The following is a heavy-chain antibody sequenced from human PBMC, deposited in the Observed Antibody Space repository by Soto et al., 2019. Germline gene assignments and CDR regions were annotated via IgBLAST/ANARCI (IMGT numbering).Heavy chain of an antibody. CDR3: ARDVRSNWHYFDY. CDR1: GGSISSGDYY. D-gene: IGHD1-1*01. Sequence: PSETLSLTCIVSGGSISSGDYYWSWIRQHPGKGLEWVGYIYYSGSAYYNPSLKSRVTMSVDTSKNQFSLKVSSVTAADTAIYFCARDVRSNWHYFDYWGQGTLVTVSS. V-gene: IGHV4-31*03. J-gene: IGHJ4*02. CDR2: IYYSGSA.